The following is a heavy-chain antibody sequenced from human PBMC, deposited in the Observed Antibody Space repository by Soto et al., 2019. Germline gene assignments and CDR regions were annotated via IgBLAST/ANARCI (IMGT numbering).Heavy chain of an antibody. D-gene: IGHD3-22*01. J-gene: IGHJ6*02. CDR3: AKDLAYYYDNSGYSYSMDV. CDR1: GFTFNKYA. V-gene: IGHV3-9*01. CDR2: ISWNSGST. Sequence: PGGSLRLSCAASGFTFNKYAMHWVRQGPGKGLEWVSGISWNSGSTDYADSVRGRFTISRDNTKKSLYLQMNSLKPEDTALYYCAKDLAYYYDNSGYSYSMDVWGQGTTVTVSS.